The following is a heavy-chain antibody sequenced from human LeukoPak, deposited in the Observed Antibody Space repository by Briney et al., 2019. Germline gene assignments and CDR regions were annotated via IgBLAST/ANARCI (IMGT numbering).Heavy chain of an antibody. Sequence: GGSLRLSCAASGFTFSSYEMNWVRQAPGEGLEWVSYIGNSGSPIYYADSVKGRFTISRDNAKNSLYLQMNSLRAGDTAVYYCARDPEYSYDYYFDYWGQGTLVTVSS. J-gene: IGHJ4*02. D-gene: IGHD5-18*01. V-gene: IGHV3-48*03. CDR3: ARDPEYSYDYYFDY. CDR1: GFTFSSYE. CDR2: IGNSGSPI.